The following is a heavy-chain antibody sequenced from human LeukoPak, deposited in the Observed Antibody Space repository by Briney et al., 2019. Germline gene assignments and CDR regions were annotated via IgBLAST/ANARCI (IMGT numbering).Heavy chain of an antibody. Sequence: DPGGSLRLSCAASGFAFSTYGMNWVRQAPGKGLEWISYITNRSTTYYADSVRGRFTISRDNAKNSLYLEMNGLRDDDTAVYYCARRISGSYLDYWGREPWSPSPQ. CDR3: ARRISGSYLDY. CDR1: GFAFSTYG. D-gene: IGHD3-10*01. J-gene: IGHJ4*02. CDR2: ITNRSTT. V-gene: IGHV3-48*02.